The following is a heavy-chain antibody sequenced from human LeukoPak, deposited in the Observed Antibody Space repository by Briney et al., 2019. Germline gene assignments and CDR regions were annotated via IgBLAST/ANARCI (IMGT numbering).Heavy chain of an antibody. CDR2: ISGSGDST. V-gene: IGHV3-23*01. CDR3: AKYDGYSCFDY. CDR1: GFTFSSYA. J-gene: IGHJ4*02. D-gene: IGHD5-24*01. Sequence: PGGSPRLSCAASGFTFSSYAMSWVRQAPGKGLEWVSGISGSGDSTYYADSVKGRFTISRDNSKNTLYVQMNSLRAEDTAVYYCAKYDGYSCFDYWGQGTLVTVSS.